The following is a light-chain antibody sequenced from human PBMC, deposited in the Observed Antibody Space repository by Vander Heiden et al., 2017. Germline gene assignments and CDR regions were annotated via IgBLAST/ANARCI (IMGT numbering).Light chain of an antibody. Sequence: SYELTQPPSVSVSPGQTASITCPGDVLPKQYAYWYQQKPGQAPVLVIYKDSERPSGIPERFSGSSSGTTVTLNISGVQAEDEADYYWQSADSSGTYRVFGGGTKLTVL. V-gene: IGLV3-25*03. CDR1: VLPKQY. CDR3: QSADSSGTYRV. CDR2: KDS. J-gene: IGLJ3*02.